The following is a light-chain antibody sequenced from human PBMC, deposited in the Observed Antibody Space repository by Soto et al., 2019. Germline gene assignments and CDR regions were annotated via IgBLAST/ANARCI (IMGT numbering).Light chain of an antibody. J-gene: IGLJ1*01. CDR1: SSDVGGYNY. Sequence: QSVLTQPASVSGSPGQSITISCTGTSSDVGGYNYVSWYQQHPGKAPKLMIYDVRNRPSGVSNRFSGSKSVNTASLTISGLQSEDVADYYCSSYTTLCTYVFVPGTIVTVL. CDR2: DVR. CDR3: SSYTTLCTYV. V-gene: IGLV2-14*01.